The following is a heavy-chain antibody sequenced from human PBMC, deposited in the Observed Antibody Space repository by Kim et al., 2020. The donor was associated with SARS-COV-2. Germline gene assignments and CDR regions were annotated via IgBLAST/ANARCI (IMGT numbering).Heavy chain of an antibody. V-gene: IGHV4-59*08. CDR2: IYYSGST. CDR3: ARSRSYSSSWYFIDAGMDV. CDR1: GGSISSYY. Sequence: SETLSLTCTVSGGSISSYYWSWIRQPPGKGLEWIGYIYYSGSTNYNPSLKSRVTISVDTSKNQFSLKLSSVTAADTAVYYCARSRSYSSSWYFIDAGMDVWGQGTTVTVSS. D-gene: IGHD6-13*01. J-gene: IGHJ6*02.